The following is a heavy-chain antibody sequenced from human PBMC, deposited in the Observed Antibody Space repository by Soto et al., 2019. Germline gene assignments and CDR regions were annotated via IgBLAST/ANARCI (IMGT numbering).Heavy chain of an antibody. CDR2: IKSKTDGGTT. D-gene: IGHD3-9*01. J-gene: IGHJ6*02. CDR1: GFTFSNAW. V-gene: IGHV3-15*07. Sequence: EVQLVESGGGLVKPGGSLRLSCAASGFTFSNAWMNWVRQAPGKGLEWVGRIKSKTDGGTTDYAAPVKGRFTISRDDSKNTLYLQMNSLKTEDTAVYYCTTDLDYDIEPYYYYYGMDVWGQGTTVTVSS. CDR3: TTDLDYDIEPYYYYYGMDV.